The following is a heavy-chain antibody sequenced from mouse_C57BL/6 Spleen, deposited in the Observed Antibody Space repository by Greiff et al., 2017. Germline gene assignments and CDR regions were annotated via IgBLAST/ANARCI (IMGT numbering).Heavy chain of an antibody. CDR3: ARHEEGDDYDGAWFAY. CDR2: ISNGGGST. J-gene: IGHJ3*01. V-gene: IGHV5-12*01. CDR1: GFTFSDYY. Sequence: EVQVVESGGGLVQPGGSLKLSCAASGFTFSDYYMYWVRQTPEKRLEWVAYISNGGGSTYYPDTVKGRFTISRDNAKNARYLQMSRLKSEDKAMYYCARHEEGDDYDGAWFAYWGQGTLVTVSA. D-gene: IGHD2-4*01.